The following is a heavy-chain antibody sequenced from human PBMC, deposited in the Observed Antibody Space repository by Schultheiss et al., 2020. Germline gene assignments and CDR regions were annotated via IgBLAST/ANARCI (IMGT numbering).Heavy chain of an antibody. D-gene: IGHD3-3*01. CDR2: IIPIFGTA. CDR1: GSTFTGYY. Sequence: SVKVSCKASGSTFTGYYMHWVRQAPGQGLEWMGGIIPIFGTANYAQKFQGRVTITADESTSTAYMELSSLRSEDTAVYYCARNTIFGVAIPYYMDVWGKGTTVTVSS. CDR3: ARNTIFGVAIPYYMDV. J-gene: IGHJ6*03. V-gene: IGHV1-69*13.